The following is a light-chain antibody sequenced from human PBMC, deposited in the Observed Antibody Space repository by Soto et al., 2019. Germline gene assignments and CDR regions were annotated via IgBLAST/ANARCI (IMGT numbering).Light chain of an antibody. J-gene: IGLJ2*01. V-gene: IGLV2-14*02. CDR2: EVF. Sequence: SALTQPASVSGSPGQSITISCTGTSSDVGAYNLVSWYQQYPGKVPKLLIYEVFKRPSGVSDRFSGSKSGNTASLSISGLQDEDEADYQCGSYTNINTLIFGGGTQLTVL. CDR1: SSDVGAYNL. CDR3: GSYTNINTLI.